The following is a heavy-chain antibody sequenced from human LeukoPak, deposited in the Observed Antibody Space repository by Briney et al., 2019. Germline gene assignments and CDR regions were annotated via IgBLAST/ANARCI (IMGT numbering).Heavy chain of an antibody. V-gene: IGHV3-64*01. CDR1: GFTFSTYA. CDR3: ARAGYDFWSVNFDY. D-gene: IGHD3-3*01. CDR2: MTGNGGST. Sequence: GGSLRLSCAASGFTFSTYAMHWVRQAPGKGLEYVSGMTGNGGSTYYAKSVKGRFTISRDNSKNTLYLQMGSLRAEDTAVYYCARAGYDFWSVNFDYWGQGTLVTVSS. J-gene: IGHJ4*02.